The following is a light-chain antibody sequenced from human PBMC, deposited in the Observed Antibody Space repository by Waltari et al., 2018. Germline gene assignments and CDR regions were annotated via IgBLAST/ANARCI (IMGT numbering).Light chain of an antibody. V-gene: IGKV3-20*01. CDR2: DAP. J-gene: IGKJ1*01. CDR1: QRVSRY. CDR3: QKYERVPAT. Sequence: LTQSPGSLSLSSGERATVSCRASQRVSRYLAWYQQKPGQAPRLLIHDAPTRAPGIPERFSGSGSVTDCSLPISRLEPEDFAGYYWQKYERVPATFGQGTKVEIK.